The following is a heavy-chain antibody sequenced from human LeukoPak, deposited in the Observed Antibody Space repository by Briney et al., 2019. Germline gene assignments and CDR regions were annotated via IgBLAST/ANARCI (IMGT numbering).Heavy chain of an antibody. CDR2: IYSGGST. Sequence: GGSLRLSCAASGFTVSSNYMSWVRQAPGRGLEWVAVIYSGGSTYYADSVKGRFTISRDNSKNTLYLQMNSLRAEDTAVYYCARGVSGWYRENWFDPWGQGTLVTVSS. CDR3: ARGVSGWYRENWFDP. D-gene: IGHD6-19*01. J-gene: IGHJ5*02. V-gene: IGHV3-53*01. CDR1: GFTVSSNY.